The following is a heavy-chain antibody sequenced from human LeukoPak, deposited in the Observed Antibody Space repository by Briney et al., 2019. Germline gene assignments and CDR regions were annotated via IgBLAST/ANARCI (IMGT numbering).Heavy chain of an antibody. D-gene: IGHD6-13*01. J-gene: IGHJ4*02. CDR2: IIPILGIA. CDR3: ARTGVAAAATGSFDY. V-gene: IGHV1-69*04. Sequence: SVKVSCKAPGGTFSSYAISWVRQDPGQGLEWMGRIIPILGIANYAQKFQGRVTITADKSTSTAYMELSSLRSEDTAVYYCARTGVAAAATGSFDYWGQGTLVTVSS. CDR1: GGTFSSYA.